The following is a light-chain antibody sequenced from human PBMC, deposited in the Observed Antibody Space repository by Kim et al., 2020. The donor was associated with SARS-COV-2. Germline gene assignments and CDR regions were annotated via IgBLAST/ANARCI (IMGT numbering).Light chain of an antibody. CDR1: QSIERW. CDR2: KSA. CDR3: QQYYTWT. Sequence: LSASVGDTVTITCRASQSIERWVAWYQQKPGRAPKPLIYKSAILEPGVPSKFSGSGFGTEFTLPLAGLQTDDSATYYCQQYYTWTFGQGTKVDIK. J-gene: IGKJ1*01. V-gene: IGKV1-5*03.